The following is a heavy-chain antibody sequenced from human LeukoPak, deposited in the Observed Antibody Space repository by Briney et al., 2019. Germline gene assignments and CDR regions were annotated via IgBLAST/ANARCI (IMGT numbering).Heavy chain of an antibody. J-gene: IGHJ3*02. CDR1: GGSFSSHY. Sequence: SETLSLTCTVSGGSFSSHYWSWIRQPPGKGLEWIGYISYIGSTNYNPSLKSRVTISVDTSKDQFSLKLSSVTAADTAVYYCARLGRSDIVVVPAANEAFDIWGQGTMVTVSS. CDR2: ISYIGST. V-gene: IGHV4-59*08. CDR3: ARLGRSDIVVVPAANEAFDI. D-gene: IGHD2-2*01.